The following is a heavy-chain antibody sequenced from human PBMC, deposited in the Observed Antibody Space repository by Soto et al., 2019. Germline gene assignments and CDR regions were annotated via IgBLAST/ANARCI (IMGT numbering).Heavy chain of an antibody. Sequence: GSVKSSCKASAYTFTSYGISLVRQAPGQGLEWMGWISAYNGNTNYAQKLQGRVTMTTDTSTSTAYMELRSLRSDDAAVYYCARDLGSSSWSYGMDVWGQGTTVTVSS. CDR1: AYTFTSYG. V-gene: IGHV1-18*01. D-gene: IGHD6-13*01. J-gene: IGHJ6*01. CDR3: ARDLGSSSWSYGMDV. CDR2: ISAYNGNT.